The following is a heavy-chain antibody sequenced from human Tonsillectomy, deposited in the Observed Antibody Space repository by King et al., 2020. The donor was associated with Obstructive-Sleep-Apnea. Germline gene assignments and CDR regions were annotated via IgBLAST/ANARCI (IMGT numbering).Heavy chain of an antibody. Sequence: QEQLVQSGGGMVQPGRSLRLSCAASGFTFSSYGMHWVRQAPGKGLEWVAVISYDGSNKYYADSVKGRFTISRDNSKNTLYLQMNSLRAEDTAVYYFAKVHDVLGYTEVDYWGQGTLVTVSS. CDR1: GFTFSSYG. CDR2: ISYDGSNK. CDR3: AKVHDVLGYTEVDY. V-gene: IGHV3-30*18. D-gene: IGHD5-18*01. J-gene: IGHJ4*02.